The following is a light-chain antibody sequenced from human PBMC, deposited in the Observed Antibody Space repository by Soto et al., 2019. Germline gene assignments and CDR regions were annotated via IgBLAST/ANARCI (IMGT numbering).Light chain of an antibody. V-gene: IGKV3-11*01. CDR2: DTS. CDR3: LQRSKWHLT. J-gene: IGKJ4*01. Sequence: EIVLTQSPATLSLSPGERATLSCRASQSVSSYLAWYQQRPGQAPRLLIYDTSNRATGIPARFSGSGSGPDFTLTISSLEPEDFAVYYCLQRSKWHLTFGGGTKVEI. CDR1: QSVSSY.